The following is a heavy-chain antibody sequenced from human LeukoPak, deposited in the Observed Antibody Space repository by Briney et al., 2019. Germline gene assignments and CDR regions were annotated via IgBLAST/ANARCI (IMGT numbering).Heavy chain of an antibody. J-gene: IGHJ4*02. CDR3: AKGASSSSFDY. D-gene: IGHD6-6*01. CDR1: GFTFSSYA. CDR2: ISGSGGST. V-gene: IGHV3-23*01. Sequence: GGSPRLSCAASGFTFSSYAMSWVRQAPGKGLEWVSAISGSGGSTYYADSVKGRFTISRDSSKNTLYLQMNSLRTEDTAVYYCAKGASSSSFDYWGQGTLVTVSS.